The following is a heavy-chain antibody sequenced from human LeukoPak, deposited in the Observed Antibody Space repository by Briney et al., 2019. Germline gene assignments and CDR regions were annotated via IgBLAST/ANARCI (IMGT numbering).Heavy chain of an antibody. Sequence: SETLSLTCTVSGGSISSSSYYWGWIRQPPGKGLEWIGSIYYGGNTYYHPSLKSRVTISVDTSKNQFSLKLSSVTAADTAVYYCARHPYDSRFDPWGQGTLVTVSS. CDR3: ARHPYDSRFDP. CDR1: GGSISSSSYY. V-gene: IGHV4-39*01. CDR2: IYYGGNT. J-gene: IGHJ5*02. D-gene: IGHD3-22*01.